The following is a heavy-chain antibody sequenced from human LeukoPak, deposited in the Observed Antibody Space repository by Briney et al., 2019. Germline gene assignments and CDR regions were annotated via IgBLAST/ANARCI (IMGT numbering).Heavy chain of an antibody. V-gene: IGHV3-30*02. D-gene: IGHD3-10*01. Sequence: GGSLRLSCAASGFTFSSYGMHWVRQAPGKGLEWVAFIRYDGSNKYYADSVKGRFTISRDNSKNTLYLQMNSLRAEDTAVYYCAKAHPGSYYNDQYYFDYWGQGTLVTVSS. CDR3: AKAHPGSYYNDQYYFDY. CDR2: IRYDGSNK. J-gene: IGHJ4*02. CDR1: GFTFSSYG.